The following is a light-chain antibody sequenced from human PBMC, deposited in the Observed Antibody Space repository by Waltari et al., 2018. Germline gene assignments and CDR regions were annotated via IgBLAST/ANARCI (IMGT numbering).Light chain of an antibody. J-gene: IGLJ2*01. V-gene: IGLV1-44*01. CDR2: NTN. Sequence: QSILVQPPSASGTPGQRVTIFCSGSNSHIGTNNVNWYQQLPGTAPKLLIYNTNLRPSGVPDRFSGSRSGTSASLAISGLQSEDEAEYHCSAWDDSLVGPAFGGGTNLTVL. CDR1: NSHIGTNN. CDR3: SAWDDSLVGPA.